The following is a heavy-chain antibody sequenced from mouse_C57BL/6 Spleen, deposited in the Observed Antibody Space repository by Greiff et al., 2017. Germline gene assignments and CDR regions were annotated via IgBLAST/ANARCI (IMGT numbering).Heavy chain of an antibody. CDR2: INPNNGGT. Sequence: EVQLQQSGPELVKPGASVKISCKASGYTFTDYYLNWVKQSHGKSLEWIGDINPNNGGTSYNQKFKGKATLTVDKSSSTAYMELRSLTSEDSAVYYCARGESNDPYAMDDWGQGASVTVSS. D-gene: IGHD2-12*01. CDR1: GYTFTDYY. CDR3: ARGESNDPYAMDD. J-gene: IGHJ4*01. V-gene: IGHV1-26*01.